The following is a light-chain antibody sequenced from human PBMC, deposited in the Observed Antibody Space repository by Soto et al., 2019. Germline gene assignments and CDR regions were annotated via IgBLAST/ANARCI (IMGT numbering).Light chain of an antibody. Sequence: DIQLTQSPSFLSASVGDRVTITCRASQGISSYLAWYQQKPGKAPKLLIYAASTFQSGVPSRFSGSGSGTEFTLTISSLQPEEFATYYWQQLNSYPRTFGGGTKVEIK. CDR1: QGISSY. V-gene: IGKV1-9*01. CDR3: QQLNSYPRT. CDR2: AAS. J-gene: IGKJ4*01.